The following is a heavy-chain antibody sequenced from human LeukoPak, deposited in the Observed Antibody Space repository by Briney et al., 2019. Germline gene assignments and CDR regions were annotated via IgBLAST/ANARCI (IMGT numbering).Heavy chain of an antibody. CDR3: ARAEGTGYYFDY. CDR2: MNPNSGNT. D-gene: IGHD7-27*01. CDR1: GYTFTSYD. J-gene: IGHJ4*02. V-gene: IGHV1-8*03. Sequence: GASVKVPCKASGYTFTSYDINWVRQATGQGLEWMGWMNPNSGNTGYAQKFQGRVTITRNTSISTAYMELSSLRSEDTAVYYCARAEGTGYYFDYWGQGTLVTVSS.